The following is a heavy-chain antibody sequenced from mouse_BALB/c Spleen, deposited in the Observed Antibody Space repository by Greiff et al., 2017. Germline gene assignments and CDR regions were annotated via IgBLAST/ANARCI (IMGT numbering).Heavy chain of an antibody. J-gene: IGHJ4*01. CDR2: INPSTGYT. CDR1: GYTFTSYW. V-gene: IGHV1-7*01. Sequence: QVQLQQSGAELAKPGASVKMSCKASGYTFTSYWMHWVKQRPGQGLEWIGYINPSTGYTEYNQKFKDKATLTADKSSSTAYMQLSSLTSEDSAVYYCARDSHYYAMDYWGQGTSVTVSS. CDR3: ARDSHYYAMDY.